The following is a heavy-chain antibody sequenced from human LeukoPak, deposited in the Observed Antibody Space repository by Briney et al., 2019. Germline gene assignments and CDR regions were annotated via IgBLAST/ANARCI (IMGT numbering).Heavy chain of an antibody. CDR3: ARSLNYYSGNYQLYDY. CDR1: GYTFTNYG. J-gene: IGHJ4*02. Sequence: ASVKVSCKASGYTFTNYGISRVRQAPGQGLEWMGWISGYNGNTKYAQKFQGRVTMTTDTSTTTAYIELRSMRSDDTAVYYCARSLNYYSGNYQLYDYWGQGTLVTVSS. CDR2: ISGYNGNT. V-gene: IGHV1-18*01. D-gene: IGHD1-26*01.